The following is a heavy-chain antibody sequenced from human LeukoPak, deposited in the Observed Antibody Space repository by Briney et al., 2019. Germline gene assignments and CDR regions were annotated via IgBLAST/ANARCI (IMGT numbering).Heavy chain of an antibody. Sequence: GGSLRLSCAASGFTFSSYAMHWVRQAPGKGLEWVAVISYDGSNKYYADSVKGRFTISRHNSKNTLYLQMNSLRAEDTAVYYCARDPDVWGQGTTVTVSS. J-gene: IGHJ6*02. CDR3: ARDPDV. CDR1: GFTFSSYA. CDR2: ISYDGSNK. V-gene: IGHV3-30*14.